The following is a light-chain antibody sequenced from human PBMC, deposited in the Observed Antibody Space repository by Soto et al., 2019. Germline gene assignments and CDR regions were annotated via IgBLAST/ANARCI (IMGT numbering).Light chain of an antibody. CDR2: DVS. CDR1: SSDVGGYNY. V-gene: IGLV2-11*01. J-gene: IGLJ1*01. Sequence: QSALTQPRSVSGSPGQSVTISCTGTSSDVGGYNYVSWYQQHPDKAPKLMIYDVSKRPSGVPDRFSGSKSGNTASLTISGLQAEDEADYYCCSYARSSYVFGTGTKVTV. CDR3: CSYARSSYV.